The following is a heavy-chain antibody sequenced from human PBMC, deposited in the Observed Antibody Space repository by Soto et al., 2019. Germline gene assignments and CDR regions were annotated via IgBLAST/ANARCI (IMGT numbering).Heavy chain of an antibody. CDR3: AKRPRALLTFDY. CDR1: GFIFSNYV. CDR2: ISDSGGTS. V-gene: IGHV3-23*04. D-gene: IGHD1-26*01. Sequence: EVQLVDSGGGLVQPGGSLRLSCAASGFIFSNYVMSWVRQAPGKGLEWVSSISDSGGTSYYADSVKGRFTISRDNSKNTLQLPMNSLRAEDTAIYYCAKRPRALLTFDYWGQGTLVTVSS. J-gene: IGHJ4*02.